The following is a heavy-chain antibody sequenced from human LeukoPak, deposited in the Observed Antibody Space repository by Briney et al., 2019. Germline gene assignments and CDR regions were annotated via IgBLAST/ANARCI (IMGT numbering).Heavy chain of an antibody. J-gene: IGHJ5*02. D-gene: IGHD2-2*01. V-gene: IGHV3-48*01. CDR2: ISSSSSTI. CDR1: GFTFSGAW. Sequence: GGSLRLSCAASGFTFSGAWVNWVRQAPGKGLEWVSYISSSSSTIYYADSVKGRFTISRDNAKNSLYLQMNSLRAEDTAVYYCAKVGYCSSTSCLGNWFDPWGQGTLVTVSS. CDR3: AKVGYCSSTSCLGNWFDP.